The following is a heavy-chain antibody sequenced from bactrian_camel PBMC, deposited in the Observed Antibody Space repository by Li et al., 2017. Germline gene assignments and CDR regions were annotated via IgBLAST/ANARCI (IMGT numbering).Heavy chain of an antibody. V-gene: IGHV3S40*01. CDR2: SSSGALSL. D-gene: IGHD3*01. J-gene: IGHJ4*01. CDR1: GLDFSSWY. CDR3: AAELDSDGVT. Sequence: VQLVESGGGLVQPGGSLRLSCAASGLDFSSWYMAWVRQGPGKGLEWVSSSSSGALSLVYADSVKGRFTISRDNAKNTLYLQMNSLKPEDTAVYYCAAELDSDGVTRGQGTQVTVS.